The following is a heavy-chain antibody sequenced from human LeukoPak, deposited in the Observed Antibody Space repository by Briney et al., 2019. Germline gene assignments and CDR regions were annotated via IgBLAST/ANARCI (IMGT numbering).Heavy chain of an antibody. Sequence: GGSLRLSCAASGFTFTTYTMNWVRQAPGKGLEWVASISSSGSYIFYADSVKGRFTISRDNAKNSLFLRMNSLRAEDTAVYYCARDTYGDYAFDYWGQGTLVTVSS. CDR3: ARDTYGDYAFDY. J-gene: IGHJ4*02. CDR1: GFTFTTYT. V-gene: IGHV3-21*01. CDR2: ISSSGSYI. D-gene: IGHD4-17*01.